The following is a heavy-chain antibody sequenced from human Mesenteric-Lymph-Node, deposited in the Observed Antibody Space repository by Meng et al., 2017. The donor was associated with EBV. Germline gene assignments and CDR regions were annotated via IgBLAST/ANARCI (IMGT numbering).Heavy chain of an antibody. Sequence: VRLVESGGGGVQPGKSLSLSCGASGFIFSRYGMHWVRQAPGKGLEWVALISYDGSDKHYVDSVKGRFTISRDTSKNMLYLQMNNLRDEDTAVYYCARDWSTGSSGFFDYWGQGTLVTVSS. V-gene: IGHV3-33*01. CDR3: ARDWSTGSSGFFDY. CDR2: ISYDGSDK. D-gene: IGHD3-9*01. CDR1: GFIFSRYG. J-gene: IGHJ4*02.